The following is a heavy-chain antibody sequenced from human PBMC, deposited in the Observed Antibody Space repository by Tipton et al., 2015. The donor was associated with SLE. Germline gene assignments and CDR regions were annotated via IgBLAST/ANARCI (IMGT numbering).Heavy chain of an antibody. V-gene: IGHV1-2*04. CDR3: ARGLATAFFDS. D-gene: IGHD5-24*01. Sequence: AEVKKPGASVRVSCKASGYTFTAYFIDWVRQAPGQGLQWMGRINPNTGTTKYAQAFQGWVTMTRDTSINTAYMEVSRLTSDDTAIYYCARGLATAFFDSWGQGTLVTVSS. CDR1: GYTFTAYF. J-gene: IGHJ4*02. CDR2: INPNTGTT.